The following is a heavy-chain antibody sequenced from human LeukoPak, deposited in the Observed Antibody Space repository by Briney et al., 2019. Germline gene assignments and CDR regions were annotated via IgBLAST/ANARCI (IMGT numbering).Heavy chain of an antibody. CDR3: TRGPQVYYYYMDV. CDR1: GYTFTGYY. V-gene: IGHV1-2*02. J-gene: IGHJ6*03. Sequence: ASVKVSCKASGYTFTGYYMHWVRQAPGQGLEWMGWINPNSGGTNYAQKFQGRVTMTRDTSISTAYMGLSRLRSDDTAVYYCTRGPQVYYYYMDVWGKGTTVTVSS. CDR2: INPNSGGT.